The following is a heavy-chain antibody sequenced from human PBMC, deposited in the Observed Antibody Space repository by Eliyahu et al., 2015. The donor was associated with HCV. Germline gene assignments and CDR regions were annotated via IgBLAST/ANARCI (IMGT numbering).Heavy chain of an antibody. Sequence: EVQLVESGGGLVQPGRSLRLXCAASGFTFDDYAIHXVRQAPGKGLEWVSGISWNSGSIGYADSVKGRFTISRDNAKNSLYLQMNSLRAEDTALYYCAGPFDYWGQGTLVTVSS. CDR2: ISWNSGSI. CDR3: AGPFDY. CDR1: GFTFDDYA. V-gene: IGHV3-9*01. J-gene: IGHJ4*02.